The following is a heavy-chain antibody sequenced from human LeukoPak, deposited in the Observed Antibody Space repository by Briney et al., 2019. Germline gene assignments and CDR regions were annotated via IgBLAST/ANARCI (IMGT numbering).Heavy chain of an antibody. D-gene: IGHD3-22*01. CDR3: AKRFYSDYYDSSGNYYDAFDI. CDR1: GFTFSSYA. Sequence: PGGSLRLSCAASGFTFSSYAMSWVRQAPGKGLEWVSAISGSGGSTYYADSVKGRFTISRDNSKNTLYLQMNSLRAEDTAVYYCAKRFYSDYYDSSGNYYDAFDIWGQGTMVTVSS. J-gene: IGHJ3*02. V-gene: IGHV3-23*01. CDR2: ISGSGGST.